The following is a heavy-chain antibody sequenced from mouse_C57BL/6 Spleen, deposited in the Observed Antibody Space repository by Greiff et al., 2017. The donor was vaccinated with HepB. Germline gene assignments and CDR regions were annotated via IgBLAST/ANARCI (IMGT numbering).Heavy chain of an antibody. J-gene: IGHJ3*01. CDR2: ISSGSSTI. V-gene: IGHV5-17*01. D-gene: IGHD1-2*01. Sequence: EVKVEESGGGLVKPGGSLKLSCAASGFTFSDYGMHWVRQAPEKGLEWVAYISSGSSTIYYADTVKGRFTISRDNAKNTLFLQMTSLSSEDTAMYYCASGLRLGAWFAYWGQGTLVTVSA. CDR1: GFTFSDYG. CDR3: ASGLRLGAWFAY.